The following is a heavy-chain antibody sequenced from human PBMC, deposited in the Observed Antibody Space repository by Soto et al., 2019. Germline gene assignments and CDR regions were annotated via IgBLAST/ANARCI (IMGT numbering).Heavy chain of an antibody. V-gene: IGHV1-8*01. CDR2: MNPNSGNT. CDR3: ARGGYYGDYDWFDP. Sequence: ASVKVSCKASGYTFTSYDINWVRQATGQGLEWMGWMNPNSGNTGYAQKFQGRVTMTRNTSISTAYMELSSLRSEATAVYYCARGGYYGDYDWFDPWGQGTLVTVSS. D-gene: IGHD4-17*01. CDR1: GYTFTSYD. J-gene: IGHJ5*02.